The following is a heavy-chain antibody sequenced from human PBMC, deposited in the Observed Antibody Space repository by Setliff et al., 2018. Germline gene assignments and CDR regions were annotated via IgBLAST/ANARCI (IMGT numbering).Heavy chain of an antibody. CDR1: GFSFSNYA. J-gene: IGHJ3*02. D-gene: IGHD3-3*01. CDR2: ISYSGNSR. CDR3: AGGKGRSGYYQSPTSDDGFDI. V-gene: IGHV3-48*01. Sequence: GGSLRLSCEASGFSFSNYAMSWVRQAPGKGLEWVSYISYSGNSRYYVDAVKGRFTVSRDNARKSLYLQMNTLRAEDTAVYYCAGGKGRSGYYQSPTSDDGFDIWGQGTMVTVSS.